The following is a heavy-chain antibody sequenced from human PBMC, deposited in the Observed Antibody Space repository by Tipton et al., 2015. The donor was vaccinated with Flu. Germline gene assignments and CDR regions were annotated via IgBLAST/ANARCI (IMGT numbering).Heavy chain of an antibody. J-gene: IGHJ6*03. Sequence: GLVKPSETLSLTCTVSGGSISSYYWSWIRQPPGKGLEWIGYIYYSGSTNYNPSLKSRVTISVDTSKNQFSLKLSSVTAADTAVYYCARQPAARPFSSYYYYMDVWGKGTTVTVSS. D-gene: IGHD6-6*01. CDR1: GGSISSYY. CDR3: ARQPAARPFSSYYYYMDV. V-gene: IGHV4-59*08. CDR2: IYYSGST.